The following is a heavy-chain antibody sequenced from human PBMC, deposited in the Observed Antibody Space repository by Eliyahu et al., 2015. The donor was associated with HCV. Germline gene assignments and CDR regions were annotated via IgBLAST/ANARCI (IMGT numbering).Heavy chain of an antibody. CDR1: GFNFKNFG. CDR3: VKESVTADYGRSDY. J-gene: IGHJ4*02. D-gene: IGHD4-17*01. V-gene: IGHV3-30*18. Sequence: QVQVVESGGGVVQPGXSLRLSCGGFGFNFKNFGMHWVRQAPGKGLGWVAVISYDGNNKYYTDSVKGRFTISRDNSKNTVDLQMSSLRVDDTAMYYCVKESVTADYGRSDYWGQGTLVTVSS. CDR2: ISYDGNNK.